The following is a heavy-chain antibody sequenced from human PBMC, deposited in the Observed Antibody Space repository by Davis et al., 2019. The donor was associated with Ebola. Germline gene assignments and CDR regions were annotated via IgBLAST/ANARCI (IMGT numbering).Heavy chain of an antibody. CDR3: AREKGAGTFKGFDY. D-gene: IGHD2/OR15-2a*01. CDR2: IYHSGST. V-gene: IGHV4-4*02. CDR1: GGSISTHNW. J-gene: IGHJ4*02. Sequence: PSETLSLTCAVSGGSISTHNWWQWVRQSPGKGLEWIGEIYHSGSTNYNPSLKSRVTMSVDKSRNQFSLNLNSVTAADTAVYYCAREKGAGTFKGFDYWGQGTQVTVSS.